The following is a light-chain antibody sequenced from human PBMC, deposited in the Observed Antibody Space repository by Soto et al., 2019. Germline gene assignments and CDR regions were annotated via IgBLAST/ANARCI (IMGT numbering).Light chain of an antibody. J-gene: IGKJ1*01. CDR1: QSVSSSY. CDR2: GAT. Sequence: EIVLTQSPGTLSLSPGERATLSCRASQSVSSSYLASYKKRRGQARRLLIYGATSRATGIPDRFSGSGSGTDFTLTISRLEPEDFAVYYCHQYGSSPATFGQGTKVEIK. CDR3: HQYGSSPAT. V-gene: IGKV3-20*01.